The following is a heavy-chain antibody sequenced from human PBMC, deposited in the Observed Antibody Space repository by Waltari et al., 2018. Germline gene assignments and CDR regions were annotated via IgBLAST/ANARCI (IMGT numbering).Heavy chain of an antibody. V-gene: IGHV3-53*01. J-gene: IGHJ5*02. Sequence: DYMTWVRQAPGKGLEWVSLILNDYGGGKTYYADSVKGRFTISRDNSKNTLYLQMNNLRAEDTGMYYYARHDWLDPWGQGTLVTVSS. CDR3: ARHDWLDP. CDR1: DY. CDR2: ILNDYGGGKT.